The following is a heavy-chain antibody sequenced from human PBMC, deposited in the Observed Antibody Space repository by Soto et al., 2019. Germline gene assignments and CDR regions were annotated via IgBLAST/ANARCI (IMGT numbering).Heavy chain of an antibody. Sequence: GGSLRLSCTGSGFTCGNNAMTWFRQSPGKGLEWVGFIRSKNYGLTTEYAASVQGRFTISRDDSKGIAYLEMNSLTTDDTAVYYCSRPSYYYDSSGFEPGAFDIWGQGTMVTVSS. CDR2: IRSKNYGLTT. CDR1: GFTCGNNA. V-gene: IGHV3-49*03. D-gene: IGHD3-22*01. J-gene: IGHJ3*02. CDR3: SRPSYYYDSSGFEPGAFDI.